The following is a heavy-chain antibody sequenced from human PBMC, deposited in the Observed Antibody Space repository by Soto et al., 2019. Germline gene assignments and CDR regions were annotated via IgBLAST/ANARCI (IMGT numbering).Heavy chain of an antibody. Sequence: QVQLVQSGAEVKKPGSSVKVSCKASGGIFSNFAFTWMRQAPGQGLEWMGGIIPTLGTPHYAQKFLGRVTITADESTRTVYMEMSSLTVEDTAVYYCARVGLGAYAYWGQGTLVIVSS. V-gene: IGHV1-69*01. J-gene: IGHJ4*02. D-gene: IGHD2-2*01. CDR3: ARVGLGAYAY. CDR1: GGIFSNFA. CDR2: IIPTLGTP.